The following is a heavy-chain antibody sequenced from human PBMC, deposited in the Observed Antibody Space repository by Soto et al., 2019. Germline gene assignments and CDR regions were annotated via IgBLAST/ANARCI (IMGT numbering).Heavy chain of an antibody. V-gene: IGHV1-69*13. J-gene: IGHJ6*02. CDR2: IIPIFGTT. CDR1: GGPFSNYP. D-gene: IGHD3-10*01. CDR3: ARGSRPGRYYYYGMDV. Sequence: VASVKVSCKASGGPFSNYPISWVRQAPGQGLEWMGGIIPIFGTTKYAQKFQGRVTITADESTSTAYMELNSLRSEDTAVYFCARGSRPGRYYYYGMDVWGQGSTVTVSS.